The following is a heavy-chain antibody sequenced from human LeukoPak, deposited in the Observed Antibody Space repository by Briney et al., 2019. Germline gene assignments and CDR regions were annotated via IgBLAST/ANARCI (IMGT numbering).Heavy chain of an antibody. CDR2: ISGSGGST. V-gene: IGHV3-23*01. J-gene: IGHJ3*02. CDR3: AKDSKRWLALDAFDI. CDR1: GFTFRSNA. D-gene: IGHD6-19*01. Sequence: GGSLRLSCAASGFTFRSNAMSGGRQAPGKGLEWGSAISGSGGSTYYAGSVKGRFTIYRDNSKNTLYLKMNSLRAEDTAVYYCAKDSKRWLALDAFDIWGQGTMVTVSS.